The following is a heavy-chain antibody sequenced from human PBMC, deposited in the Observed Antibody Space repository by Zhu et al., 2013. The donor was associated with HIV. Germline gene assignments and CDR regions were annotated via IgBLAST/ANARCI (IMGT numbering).Heavy chain of an antibody. J-gene: IGHJ5*02. Sequence: QVQLVQSGAEVKKPGASVKISCKTSGYTFTRYNIYWVRQAPGQGLEWMGIINPSGGSAKYAQKFQGAVTITMDTSTSTVYMELNNLRSEDTAVYYCARGGSSGWLGRFDPWGRGTLVTVSS. CDR1: GYTFTRYN. V-gene: IGHV1-46*01. CDR3: ARGGSSGWLGRFDP. D-gene: IGHD6-19*01. CDR2: INPSGGSA.